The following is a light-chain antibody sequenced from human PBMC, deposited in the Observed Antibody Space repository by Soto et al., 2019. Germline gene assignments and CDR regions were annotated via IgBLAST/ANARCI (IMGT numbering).Light chain of an antibody. CDR3: HQYGSSPQT. J-gene: IGKJ1*01. CDR2: GAS. CDR1: QSVSSNF. V-gene: IGKV3-20*01. Sequence: EIVLTQSPGTLSLSPGDRATLSCRASQSVSSNFLAWYQQKPGQAPRLLIYGASIRDTCIPYRFSGSESGTDSTLTIRRLEPEDFAMDFCHQYGSSPQTFGQGTKVEIK.